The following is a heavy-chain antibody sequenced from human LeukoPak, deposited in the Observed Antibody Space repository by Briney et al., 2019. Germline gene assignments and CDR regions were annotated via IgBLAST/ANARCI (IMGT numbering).Heavy chain of an antibody. CDR1: GYTFTSYY. D-gene: IGHD3-3*01. CDR2: INPSGGST. J-gene: IGHJ3*02. V-gene: IGHV1-46*03. Sequence: ASVKVSCKGSGYTFTSYYMHWARQSPGPGLEWMGIINPSGGSTSYAQKFQGRVTMTRDTSTSTVYMELSSLRSEDTAVYYCARVPIFGVATDAFDIWGQGTMVTVSS. CDR3: ARVPIFGVATDAFDI.